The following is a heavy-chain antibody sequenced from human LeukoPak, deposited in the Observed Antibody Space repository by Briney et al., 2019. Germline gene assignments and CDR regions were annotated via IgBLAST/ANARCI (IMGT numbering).Heavy chain of an antibody. D-gene: IGHD3-22*01. CDR2: INPSGGST. V-gene: IGHV1-46*01. CDR3: ARAYYTYYDSSGYYSGLGY. CDR1: GYTLTSYY. Sequence: ASVKVSCKASGYTLTSYYMHWVRQAPGQGLEWMGIINPSGGSTSYAQKFQGRVTMTRDTSTSTVYMELSSLRSEDTAVYYCARAYYTYYDSSGYYSGLGYWGQGTLVTVSS. J-gene: IGHJ4*02.